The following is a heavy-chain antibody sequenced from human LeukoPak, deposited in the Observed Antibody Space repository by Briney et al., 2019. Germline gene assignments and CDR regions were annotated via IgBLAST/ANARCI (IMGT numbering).Heavy chain of an antibody. CDR2: ISGSGGST. CDR3: AKGPYSSSNYYFDY. J-gene: IGHJ4*02. Sequence: GGSQRLSCAASGFTFSHYAMSWVRQAPGKGLEWVSSISGSGGSTYYAASVKGRFTISRDNSKNTLFLQMNSLRAEDTALYYCAKGPYSSSNYYFDYWGQGTLVTVSS. D-gene: IGHD6-6*01. CDR1: GFTFSHYA. V-gene: IGHV3-23*01.